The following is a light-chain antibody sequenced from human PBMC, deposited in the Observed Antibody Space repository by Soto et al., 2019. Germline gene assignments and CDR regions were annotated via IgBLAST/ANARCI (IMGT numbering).Light chain of an antibody. J-gene: IGLJ1*01. V-gene: IGLV2-14*01. CDR1: GSDVGGYDY. CDR3: SSYTSSSTYV. CDR2: EVT. Sequence: QSVLTQPASGSGAPGRSSTISCTGTGSDVGGYDYVSWYQHHPGKAPKVMIYEVTNRPSGVSNRFSGSKSGNTASLTISGLLAEDEADYYCSSYTSSSTYVFGTGTKVTVL.